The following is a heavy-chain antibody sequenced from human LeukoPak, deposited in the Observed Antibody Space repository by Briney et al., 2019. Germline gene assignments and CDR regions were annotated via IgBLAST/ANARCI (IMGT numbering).Heavy chain of an antibody. CDR3: ARALPPSVNTPWK. D-gene: IGHD1-1*01. Sequence: GGSLRLFCAASGFTFSSYWMHWVRQAPGKGLVWVSRISSDGSSTSYADSVKGRFTIFRDNAKNTLYLQMNSLGAEDTAVYYCARALPPSVNTPWKWGQGTQVTVSS. V-gene: IGHV3-74*01. CDR2: ISSDGSST. J-gene: IGHJ4*02. CDR1: GFTFSSYW.